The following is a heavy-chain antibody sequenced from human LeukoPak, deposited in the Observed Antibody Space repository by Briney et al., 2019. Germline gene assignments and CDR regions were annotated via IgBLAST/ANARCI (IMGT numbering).Heavy chain of an antibody. CDR3: AREGRSGSYRY. Sequence: SQTLSLTCAVSGGSISSGGYSWSWIRQPPGKGLEWIGYIYHSGSTYYNPSLKSRVTISVDRSKNQFSLKLSSVTTADTAVYYCAREGRSGSYRYWGQGTLATVSS. D-gene: IGHD3-10*01. J-gene: IGHJ4*02. CDR2: IYHSGST. V-gene: IGHV4-30-2*01. CDR1: GGSISSGGYS.